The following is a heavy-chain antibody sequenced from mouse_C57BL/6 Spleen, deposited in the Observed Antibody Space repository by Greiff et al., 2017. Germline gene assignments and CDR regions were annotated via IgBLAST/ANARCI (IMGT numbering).Heavy chain of an antibody. V-gene: IGHV5-4*01. Sequence: EVQLVESGGGLVKPGGSLKLSCAASGFTFSSYAMSWVRQTPEKRLEWVATISDGGSYTYYPDNVKGRFTISRDNATNNLYLQMSHLKSEDTAMYDCASARYYGSSPLAMDYWGQGTSGTVSS. CDR2: ISDGGSYT. CDR1: GFTFSSYA. D-gene: IGHD1-1*01. CDR3: ASARYYGSSPLAMDY. J-gene: IGHJ4*01.